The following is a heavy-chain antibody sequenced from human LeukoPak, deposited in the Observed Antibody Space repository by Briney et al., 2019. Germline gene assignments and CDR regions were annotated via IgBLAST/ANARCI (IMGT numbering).Heavy chain of an antibody. Sequence: PSETLSLTCAVSGGSISSSNWWSWVRQPPGKGLEWIGYIYYSGSTNYNPSLKSRVTISVDTSKNQFSLKLSSVTAADTAVYYCARHVRADYCSGGSCYYSLDYWGQGTLVTVSS. J-gene: IGHJ4*02. CDR2: IYYSGST. CDR1: GGSISSSNW. D-gene: IGHD2-15*01. V-gene: IGHV4-4*02. CDR3: ARHVRADYCSGGSCYYSLDY.